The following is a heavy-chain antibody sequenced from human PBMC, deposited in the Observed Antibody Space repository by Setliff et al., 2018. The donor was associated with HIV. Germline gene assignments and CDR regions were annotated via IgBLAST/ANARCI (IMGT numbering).Heavy chain of an antibody. V-gene: IGHV1-58*02. D-gene: IGHD3-10*01. CDR2: IVVGSYNT. J-gene: IGHJ6*03. CDR1: GFPFTNSA. Sequence: SVKVSCKASGFPFTNSAMQWVRQARGQRLEWIGWIVVGSYNTNYAQKFQERVTITRDLSTSTAYMELSSLRSEDTAVYYCAAASNRRVRGVNLHYYYYMDVWGKGTTVTVSS. CDR3: AAASNRRVRGVNLHYYYYMDV.